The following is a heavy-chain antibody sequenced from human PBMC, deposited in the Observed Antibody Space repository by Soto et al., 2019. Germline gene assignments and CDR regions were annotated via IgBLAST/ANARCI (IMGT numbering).Heavy chain of an antibody. CDR2: GYE. J-gene: IGHJ4*02. Sequence: QITLKESGPTVVKPTQTLTLTCTVSGFSLTTSGFTLGWIRQPPGKAPEWLALGYEYSPSLQSRLTFTKDTSKNQVVLTMTNMDPVDTATYYCTLREGTSRGPIYWGQGILVTVSS. CDR3: TLREGTSRGPIY. D-gene: IGHD3-3*02. CDR1: GFSLTTSGFT. V-gene: IGHV2-5*01.